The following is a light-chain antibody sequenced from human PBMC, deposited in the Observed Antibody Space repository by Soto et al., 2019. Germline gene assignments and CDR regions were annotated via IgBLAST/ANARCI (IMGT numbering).Light chain of an antibody. Sequence: IVLTESPATLSVSPGDRATLSCRGSQSVTSNLAWYQQKPGQAPRLLIYGASTRATGIPARFSGSGSGTEFTLTISSLQSEDFAVYYCQQYNNWPRTFGQGTKVDIK. V-gene: IGKV3-15*01. CDR3: QQYNNWPRT. J-gene: IGKJ1*01. CDR2: GAS. CDR1: QSVTSN.